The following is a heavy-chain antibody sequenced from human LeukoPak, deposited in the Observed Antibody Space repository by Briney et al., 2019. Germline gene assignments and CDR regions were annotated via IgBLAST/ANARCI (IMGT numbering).Heavy chain of an antibody. V-gene: IGHV4-4*02. D-gene: IGHD6-19*01. CDR2: IYHSGST. CDR1: GGSISSIYW. CDR3: AREISVADNWFDP. Sequence: PSGTLSLTHAVSGGSISSIYWWSWVRQPPGKGLEWIGEIYHSGSTNYNPSLKSRVTISVDKSKNQFSLKLRSVTAADTAVYYCAREISVADNWFDPWGQGTLVTVSS. J-gene: IGHJ5*02.